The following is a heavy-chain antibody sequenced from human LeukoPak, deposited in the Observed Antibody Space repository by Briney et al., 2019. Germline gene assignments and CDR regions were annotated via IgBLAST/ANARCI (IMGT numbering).Heavy chain of an antibody. D-gene: IGHD1-26*01. J-gene: IGHJ6*03. CDR1: GYTFTSYD. Sequence: ASVKVSCKASGYTFTSYDINWVRQATGQGLEWMGWMNPNSGNTGYTQKFQGRVTMTRNTSISTAYMELSSLRSEDTAVYYCARGRGGSYYYYYMDVWGKGTTVTISS. CDR3: ARGRGGSYYYYYMDV. CDR2: MNPNSGNT. V-gene: IGHV1-8*01.